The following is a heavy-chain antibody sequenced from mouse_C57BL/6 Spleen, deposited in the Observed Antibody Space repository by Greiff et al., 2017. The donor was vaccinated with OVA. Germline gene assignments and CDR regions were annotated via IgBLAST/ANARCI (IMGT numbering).Heavy chain of an antibody. CDR3: ARRASYYYGSSYYFDD. D-gene: IGHD1-1*01. CDR1: GYTFTSYT. CDR2: INPSSGYT. J-gene: IGHJ2*01. V-gene: IGHV1-4*01. Sequence: QVQLKESGAELARPGASVKMSCKASGYTFTSYTMHWVKQRPGQGLEWIGYINPSSGYTKYNQKFKDKATLTADKSSSTAYMQLSSLTSEDSAVYYCARRASYYYGSSYYFDDWGQGTTLTVSS.